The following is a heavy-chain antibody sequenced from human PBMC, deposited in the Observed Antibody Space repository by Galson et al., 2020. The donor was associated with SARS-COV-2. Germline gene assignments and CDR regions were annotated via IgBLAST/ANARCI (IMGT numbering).Heavy chain of an antibody. CDR3: AKGLRCSSTSCPPRYYYGMDV. Sequence: GGSLRLSCAASGFTFSSYAMSWVRQAPGKGLEWVSAISGSGGSTYYADSVKGRFTISRDNSKNTLYLQMNSLRAEDTAVYYCAKGLRCSSTSCPPRYYYGMDVWGQGTTVTGSS. D-gene: IGHD2-2*01. V-gene: IGHV3-23*01. CDR2: ISGSGGST. J-gene: IGHJ6*02. CDR1: GFTFSSYA.